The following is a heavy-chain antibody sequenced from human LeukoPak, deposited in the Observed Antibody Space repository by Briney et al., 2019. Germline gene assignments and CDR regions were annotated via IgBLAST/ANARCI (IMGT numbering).Heavy chain of an antibody. CDR2: IYYSGST. D-gene: IGHD4-17*01. CDR3: AREIMQMTTVTVYYFDY. J-gene: IGHJ4*02. CDR1: GFTFSDYY. Sequence: LRLSCAASGFTFSDYYMSWIRQPPGKGLEWIGYIYYSGSTYYNPSLKSRVTISVDTSKNQFSLKLSSVTAADTAVYYCAREIMQMTTVTVYYFDYWGQGTLVTVSS. V-gene: IGHV4-30-4*08.